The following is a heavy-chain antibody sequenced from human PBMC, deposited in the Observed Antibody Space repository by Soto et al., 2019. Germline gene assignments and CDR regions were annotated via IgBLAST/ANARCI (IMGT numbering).Heavy chain of an antibody. Sequence: SETLSLTCTVSGGSISSGGYYWSWIPQHPGKGLEWIGYIYYSGSTYYNPSLKSRVTISVDTSKNQFSLKLSSVTAADTAVYYCASGVLIDGYSPVYWGQGTLVTVSS. V-gene: IGHV4-31*03. J-gene: IGHJ4*02. CDR1: GGSISSGGYY. CDR2: IYYSGST. D-gene: IGHD5-18*01. CDR3: ASGVLIDGYSPVY.